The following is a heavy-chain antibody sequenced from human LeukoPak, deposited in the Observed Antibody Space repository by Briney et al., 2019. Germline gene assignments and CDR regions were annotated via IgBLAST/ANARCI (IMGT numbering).Heavy chain of an antibody. CDR3: ARVDSGRYYGHDY. Sequence: ASVKVSCKASGDTFNNYNVNWVRQAPGQGLEWMGGITPIFGTANYAQKFQGRVTITAAESTSTAYLELRSLRSDDTAMYYCARVDSGRYYGHDYWGQGTLVTVTS. D-gene: IGHD1-26*01. J-gene: IGHJ4*02. CDR1: GDTFNNYN. V-gene: IGHV1-69*01. CDR2: ITPIFGTA.